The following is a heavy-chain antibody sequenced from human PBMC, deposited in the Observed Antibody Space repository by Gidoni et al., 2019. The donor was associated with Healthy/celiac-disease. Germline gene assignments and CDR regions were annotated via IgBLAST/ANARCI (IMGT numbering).Heavy chain of an antibody. V-gene: IGHV4-34*01. CDR1: GGSFSGYY. D-gene: IGHD5-18*01. Sequence: QVQLQQWGAGLLQPSDTLSLTCAVYGGSFSGYYWSWIRQPPGKGVEWIGEINHSGSTNYNPSLKSRVTISVDTSKNQCSLKLSSVTAADTAVYYCARGGYSYGNEGYYYYYMDVGGKGTTVTVSS. J-gene: IGHJ6*03. CDR2: INHSGST. CDR3: ARGGYSYGNEGYYYYYMDV.